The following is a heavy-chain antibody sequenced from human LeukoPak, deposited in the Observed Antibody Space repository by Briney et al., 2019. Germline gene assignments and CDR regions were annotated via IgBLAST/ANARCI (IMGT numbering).Heavy chain of an antibody. J-gene: IGHJ1*01. CDR3: VREDWGTFDK. CDR2: ADRRGRGT. Sequence: SGRSLRLSCAASGFNFGIYWMAWVRQAPGKGLEWVATADRRGRGTYYMDSVKERFTVSRDTATNSVYLQLNSLRAEDTSFYYCVREDWGTFDKWGQGTLVTVSS. D-gene: IGHD3-16*01. CDR1: GFNFGIYW. V-gene: IGHV3-7*01.